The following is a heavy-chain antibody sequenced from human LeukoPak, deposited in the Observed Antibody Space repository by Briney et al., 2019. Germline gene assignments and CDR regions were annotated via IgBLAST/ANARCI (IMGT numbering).Heavy chain of an antibody. Sequence: PGGSLRLSCAASGFSFTNYWMSWVRQAPGKGLEWLANINQDGSAAAYVASVKGRFTISRDNAKNSLYLQMNNLRDEDTAVYFCARDGYGSGSHDRWGQGTLLTVSS. CDR1: GFSFTNYW. CDR3: ARDGYGSGSHDR. CDR2: INQDGSAA. D-gene: IGHD3-10*01. V-gene: IGHV3-7*04. J-gene: IGHJ5*02.